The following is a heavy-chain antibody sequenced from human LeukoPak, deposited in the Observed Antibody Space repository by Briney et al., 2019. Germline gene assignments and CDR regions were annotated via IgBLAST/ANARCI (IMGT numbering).Heavy chain of an antibody. CDR2: ISGGGGST. J-gene: IGHJ5*02. CDR1: GFTFTSYS. V-gene: IGHV3-23*01. CDR3: AKSPLAGGYGFEP. D-gene: IGHD6-19*01. Sequence: PGGSLRLSCAASGFTFTSYSMNWVRQAPGKGLEWVSTISGGGGSTYYADSVKGRFTISRDNSKNTLYLQVNSLRAEDTAVYYCAKSPLAGGYGFEPWGQGTLVTVSS.